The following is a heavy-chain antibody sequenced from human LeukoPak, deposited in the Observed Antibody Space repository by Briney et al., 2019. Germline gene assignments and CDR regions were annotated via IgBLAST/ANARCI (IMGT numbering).Heavy chain of an antibody. D-gene: IGHD1-26*01. V-gene: IGHV3-48*03. CDR1: GFTFSTYE. CDR2: ISSSGSTI. J-gene: IGHJ6*03. Sequence: PGGSLRLSCAASGFTFSTYEMNWVRQAPGKGLEWVSYISSSGSTIYYADSVKGRFTISRDNAKNSLYLQMNSLRAEDTAVYYCAGALWELPYYYYMDVWGKGTTVTVSS. CDR3: AGALWELPYYYYMDV.